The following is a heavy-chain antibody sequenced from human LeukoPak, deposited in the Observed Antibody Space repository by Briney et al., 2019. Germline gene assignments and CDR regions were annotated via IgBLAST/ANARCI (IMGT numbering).Heavy chain of an antibody. D-gene: IGHD6-13*01. J-gene: IGHJ4*02. CDR2: ISAYNGNT. CDR1: GYTFTSYG. CDR3: SRDLRRSAAGTPLDY. V-gene: IGHV1-18*01. Sequence: ASVKVSCKASGYTFTSYGISWVRQAPGQGLEWMGWISAYNGNTNYAQKLQGRVTMTTDTSTSTAYMELRSLRTDDTAVYYCSRDLRRSAAGTPLDYWGQGTLVTVSS.